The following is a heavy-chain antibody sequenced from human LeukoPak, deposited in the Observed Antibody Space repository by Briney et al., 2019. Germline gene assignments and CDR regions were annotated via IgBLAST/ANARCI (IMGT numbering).Heavy chain of an antibody. J-gene: IGHJ3*02. Sequence: GGSLRLSCAASGFTFSSYSMNWVRQAPGKGLEWVSSISSSSSYIYYADSVKGRFTISRDNAKNSLYLQMNSLRDEDTAVYYCARGQPMYYYDSSGYRGYDAFDIWGQGTMVTVSS. V-gene: IGHV3-21*01. CDR2: ISSSSSYI. CDR3: ARGQPMYYYDSSGYRGYDAFDI. D-gene: IGHD3-22*01. CDR1: GFTFSSYS.